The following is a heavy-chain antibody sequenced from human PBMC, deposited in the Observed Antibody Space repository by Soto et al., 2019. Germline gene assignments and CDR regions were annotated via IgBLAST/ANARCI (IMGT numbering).Heavy chain of an antibody. CDR3: ARDFGALGAFT. Sequence: PGGSMRLSCASSGFIFNDYDMAWVSLAPGKGLEWIAYITSTGNHIYYADSVKGRFTISRDNGKNSVYLQMNSLRGEDTALYYCARDFGALGAFTWGQGTTVTVSS. CDR2: ITSTGNHI. D-gene: IGHD1-26*01. V-gene: IGHV3-48*03. J-gene: IGHJ6*02. CDR1: GFIFNDYD.